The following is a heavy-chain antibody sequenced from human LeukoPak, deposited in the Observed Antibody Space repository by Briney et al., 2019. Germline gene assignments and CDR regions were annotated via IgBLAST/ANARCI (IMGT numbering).Heavy chain of an antibody. CDR2: ISGSGGST. CDR1: GFTFSSYA. D-gene: IGHD2-2*01. CDR3: AREGEIIVVVPAEPHDY. J-gene: IGHJ4*02. Sequence: TGGSLRLSCAASGFTFSSYAMSWVRQAPGKGLEWVSAISGSGGSTYYADSVKGRFTISRDNSKNTLYLQMNSLRAEDTAVYYCAREGEIIVVVPAEPHDYWGQGTLVTVSS. V-gene: IGHV3-23*01.